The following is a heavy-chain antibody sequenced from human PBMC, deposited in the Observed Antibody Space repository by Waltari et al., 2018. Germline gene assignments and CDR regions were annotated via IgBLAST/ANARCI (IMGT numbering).Heavy chain of an antibody. CDR1: GYTFRTYG. D-gene: IGHD5-12*01. V-gene: IGHV3-7*01. J-gene: IGHJ4*02. Sequence: VQLVASGGGLVQLGGPLVVSCPAPGYTFRTYGMSGVRQAPGTGVEWVANRKQDGSEKYYVDSVKGRFTISRDNAKKSLYLQTNSLRAEDTAVYYCAMKVAQFDYWGQGTLVTVSS. CDR3: AMKVAQFDY. CDR2: RKQDGSEK.